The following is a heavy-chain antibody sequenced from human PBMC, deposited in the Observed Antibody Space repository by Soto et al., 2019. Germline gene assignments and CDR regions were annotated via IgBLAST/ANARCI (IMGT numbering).Heavy chain of an antibody. J-gene: IGHJ6*02. Sequence: QVQLQQWGAGLLKPSETLSLTCAVYGGSFSGYYWSWIRQPPGKGLEWIGEINHSGSTNYNPSLKSRVTISVDTSKNQFSLKLSSVTAADTAVYYCGILSLFEDYGMDVWGQGTTVTVSS. CDR3: GILSLFEDYGMDV. V-gene: IGHV4-34*01. CDR2: INHSGST. CDR1: GGSFSGYY.